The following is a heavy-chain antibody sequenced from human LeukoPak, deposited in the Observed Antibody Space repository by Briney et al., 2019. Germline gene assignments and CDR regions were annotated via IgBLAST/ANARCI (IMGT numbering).Heavy chain of an antibody. D-gene: IGHD1-14*01. CDR2: ISGYSGNT. J-gene: IGHJ4*02. V-gene: IGHV1-18*01. CDR3: ARGDRNYAF. Sequence: LLKPSCKASGSTFTTYGINSGRRARGHGLKWMGSISGYSGNTNYAQKVQGRVTMTTDTSTSTAFMELRTLRSDDTAVYYCARGDRNYAFWGQGTLVTVSS. CDR1: GSTFTTYG.